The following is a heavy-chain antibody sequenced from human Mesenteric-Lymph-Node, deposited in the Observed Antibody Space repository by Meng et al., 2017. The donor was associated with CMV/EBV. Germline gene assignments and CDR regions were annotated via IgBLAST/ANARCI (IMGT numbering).Heavy chain of an antibody. Sequence: GESLKISCKGSGYSFTSYWIGWVRQMPGKGLEWMGIIYPGDSDTRYSPSFQGQVTIPADKSISTAYLQWSSLRSEDTAVYYCARDRLIDFWSGFYYYYGMDVWGQGTTVTVSS. D-gene: IGHD3-3*01. CDR2: IYPGDSDT. V-gene: IGHV5-51*01. CDR1: GYSFTSYW. J-gene: IGHJ6*02. CDR3: ARDRLIDFWSGFYYYYGMDV.